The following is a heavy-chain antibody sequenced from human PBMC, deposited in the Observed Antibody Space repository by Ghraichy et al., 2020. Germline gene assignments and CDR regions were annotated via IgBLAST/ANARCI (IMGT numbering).Heavy chain of an antibody. CDR1: GGSISSYY. D-gene: IGHD3-10*01. CDR3: ARHAFPYYGSGTNFDY. CDR2: IYYIGST. Sequence: ESLNISCQVSGGSISSYYWSWIRQPPGKGLEWIGYIYYIGSTDYNPSLKSRVTISVDTSKNQFSLILSSVTAADTAVYYCARHAFPYYGSGTNFDYWGQGTLVTVSS. J-gene: IGHJ4*02. V-gene: IGHV4-59*08.